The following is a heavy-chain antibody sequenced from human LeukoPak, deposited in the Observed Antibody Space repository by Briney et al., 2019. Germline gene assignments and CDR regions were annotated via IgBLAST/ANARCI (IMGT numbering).Heavy chain of an antibody. CDR3: ARGYYDSSGYPGD. V-gene: IGHV3-7*04. Sequence: GGSLRLSCAASGFTFSSYWMSWVRQAPGKGLEWVANIKQDGSEKYYVDSVKGRFTISRDNAKNSLYLQMNSLRAEDTAVYYCARGYYDSSGYPGDWGQGNLVTVSS. CDR1: GFTFSSYW. D-gene: IGHD3-22*01. J-gene: IGHJ4*02. CDR2: IKQDGSEK.